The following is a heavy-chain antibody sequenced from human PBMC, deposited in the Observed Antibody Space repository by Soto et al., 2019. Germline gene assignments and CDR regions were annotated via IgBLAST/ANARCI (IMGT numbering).Heavy chain of an antibody. Sequence: EVQLVESGGGLVKSGGSLRLSCAASGFTFSSYSMNWVRQAPGKGLEWVSSISSSSSYIYYADSVKGRFTISRDNAKNSXXLQMNSLRAEDTAVYYCARGYDGDPRAYYDYGMDVWGQGTTVTVSS. CDR1: GFTFSSYS. D-gene: IGHD4-17*01. CDR3: ARGYDGDPRAYYDYGMDV. CDR2: ISSSSSYI. V-gene: IGHV3-21*01. J-gene: IGHJ6*02.